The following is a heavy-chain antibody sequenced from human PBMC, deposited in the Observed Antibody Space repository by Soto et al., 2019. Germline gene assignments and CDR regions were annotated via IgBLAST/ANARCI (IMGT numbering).Heavy chain of an antibody. D-gene: IGHD4-17*01. Sequence: GGSLRLSCTASGFTFSSYAMSWVRQAPGKELEWVSTISGNSGKTNYADSVKGRFTISRDNSKNTLFLQMNSLRVEDTAIYYCAKTRNSYDNGVLLLHYWGQGTLVTVSS. J-gene: IGHJ4*02. CDR2: ISGNSGKT. CDR3: AKTRNSYDNGVLLLHY. V-gene: IGHV3-23*01. CDR1: GFTFSSYA.